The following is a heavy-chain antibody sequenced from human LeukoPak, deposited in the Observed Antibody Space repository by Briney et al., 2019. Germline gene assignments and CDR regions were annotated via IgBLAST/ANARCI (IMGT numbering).Heavy chain of an antibody. CDR3: ARERSGSEIFARSFDI. Sequence: SETLSLTCTVSGGSISSGSYYWSWTRQPAGKGLEWIGRIYPSGSTNYNPSLKSRITISVDKSKNHFSLKLSSVTAADTAVYYCARERSGSEIFARSFDIWGQGTKVTVSS. D-gene: IGHD3-3*01. CDR2: IYPSGST. CDR1: GGSISSGSYY. J-gene: IGHJ3*02. V-gene: IGHV4-61*02.